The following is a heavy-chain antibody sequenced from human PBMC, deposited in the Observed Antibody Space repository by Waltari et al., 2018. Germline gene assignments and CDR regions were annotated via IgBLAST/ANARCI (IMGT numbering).Heavy chain of an antibody. CDR2: IYSSGTT. Sequence: QVQLQESGPRLVKPSQTLSLTCTVSGVSISSGTYYWSWIRQSTGRGLEWIGRIYSSGTTKYNPSRKGRVSISIYRSKNQFFVRLTSATAADSAIYYCVRDWGGDDSGSVWGRGAPVTVSS. D-gene: IGHD3-10*01. CDR1: GVSISSGTYY. J-gene: IGHJ4*02. V-gene: IGHV4-61*02. CDR3: VRDWGGDDSGSV.